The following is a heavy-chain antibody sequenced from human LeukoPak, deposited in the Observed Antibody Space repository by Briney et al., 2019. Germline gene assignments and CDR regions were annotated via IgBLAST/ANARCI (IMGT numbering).Heavy chain of an antibody. CDR3: AREDDFWSGYPYYYYMDV. D-gene: IGHD3-3*01. V-gene: IGHV4-34*01. J-gene: IGHJ6*03. Sequence: PSETLSLTCAVYGGSFSDDYWSWIRQPPGKGLEWIGEINHRGSTNYNPSLKSRVTISVDTSKNQFSLKLSSVTAADTAVYYCAREDDFWSGYPYYYYMDVWGKGTTVTVSS. CDR1: GGSFSDDY. CDR2: INHRGST.